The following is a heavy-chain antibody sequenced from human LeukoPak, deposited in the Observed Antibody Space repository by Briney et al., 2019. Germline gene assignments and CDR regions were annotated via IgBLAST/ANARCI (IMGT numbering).Heavy chain of an antibody. CDR1: GYTFTSYD. Sequence: ASVKVSCKASGYTFTSYDINWVRQATGQGLEWMGWMNPNSGNTGYAQKFQGRVTMTRNTSISTAYMELSSLRSEDTAVYYCASRSITMVRGVIITFNWFDPWGQGTLVTVSS. J-gene: IGHJ5*02. D-gene: IGHD3-10*01. CDR2: MNPNSGNT. V-gene: IGHV1-8*01. CDR3: ASRSITMVRGVIITFNWFDP.